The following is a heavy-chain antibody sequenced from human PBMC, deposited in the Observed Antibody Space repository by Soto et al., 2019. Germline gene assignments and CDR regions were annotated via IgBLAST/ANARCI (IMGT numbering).Heavy chain of an antibody. D-gene: IGHD6-19*01. V-gene: IGHV1-18*01. CDR2: ISAYNGNT. Sequence: ASVKVSCKASGYTFTSYGISWVRQAPGQGLEWMGWISAYNGNTNYAQKLQGRVTMTTDTSTSTAYMELRSLRSDDTAVYCCARDGPGIAVAGRSIDYWGQGTLVTVSS. J-gene: IGHJ4*02. CDR3: ARDGPGIAVAGRSIDY. CDR1: GYTFTSYG.